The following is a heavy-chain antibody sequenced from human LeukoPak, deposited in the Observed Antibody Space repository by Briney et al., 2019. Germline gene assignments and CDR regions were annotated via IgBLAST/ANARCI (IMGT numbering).Heavy chain of an antibody. J-gene: IGHJ4*02. CDR1: GYTFSDYY. CDR2: LNPSGGST. Sequence: ASVKVSCKTSGYTFSDYYMHWVRQVPGQGLEWMGILNPSGGSTSYAQKFQGRVTITADKSTSTAYMELSSLRSEDTAVYYCARGGWAYCGGDCWRIDYWGQGTLVTVSS. V-gene: IGHV1-46*01. D-gene: IGHD2-21*02. CDR3: ARGGWAYCGGDCWRIDY.